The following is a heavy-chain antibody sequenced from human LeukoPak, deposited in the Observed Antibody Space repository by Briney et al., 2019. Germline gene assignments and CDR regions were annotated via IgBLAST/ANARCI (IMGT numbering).Heavy chain of an antibody. CDR3: AKRGYSGYDLDY. D-gene: IGHD5-12*01. V-gene: IGHV3-30*18. CDR1: GFTFSSYV. J-gene: IGHJ4*02. Sequence: GGSLTLSCSASGFTFSSYVMHWVRQAPGKGLEWVAGISYDGTNKHYADSVKGRFTISRDNSKNTLFLQMNSLRPEDTAVHYCAKRGYSGYDLDYWGQGTLVTVSS. CDR2: ISYDGTNK.